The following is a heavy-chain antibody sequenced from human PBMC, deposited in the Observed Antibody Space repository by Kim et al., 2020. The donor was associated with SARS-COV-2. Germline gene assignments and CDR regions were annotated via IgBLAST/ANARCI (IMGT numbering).Heavy chain of an antibody. Sequence: GGSLRLSCAASGFTFTNHWMHWVRQAPGKGLVWVSRISMDGHYAFYADSVRGRFTVSRDNAGNILFLQMNSLRVDDTAVYYCTRGRWGRFDYWDQGTLVTVSS. CDR3: TRGRWGRFDY. CDR1: GFTFTNHW. D-gene: IGHD3-16*01. J-gene: IGHJ4*02. CDR2: ISMDGHYA. V-gene: IGHV3-74*01.